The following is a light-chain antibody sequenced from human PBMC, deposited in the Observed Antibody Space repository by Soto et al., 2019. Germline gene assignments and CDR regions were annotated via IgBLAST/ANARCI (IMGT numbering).Light chain of an antibody. CDR1: SSDVGGYNY. CDR2: EVS. CDR3: SSYAGSNNLRV. Sequence: QSVLTQPPSASGSPGQSVTISCTGTSSDVGGYNYVSWYQQHPGKAPTLMIYEVSRRPSGVPDRFSGSKSGNTASLTVSGLQAEDEADYYCSSYAGSNNLRVFGTGTKVTVL. V-gene: IGLV2-8*01. J-gene: IGLJ1*01.